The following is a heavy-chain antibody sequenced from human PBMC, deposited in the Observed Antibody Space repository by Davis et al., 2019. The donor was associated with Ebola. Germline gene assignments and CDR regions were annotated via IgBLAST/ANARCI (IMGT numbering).Heavy chain of an antibody. V-gene: IGHV3-7*01. CDR1: GFTFSSYW. CDR3: ARDKMGYSSSWLGDY. CDR2: IKQDGSEK. J-gene: IGHJ4*02. D-gene: IGHD6-13*01. Sequence: PGGSLRLSCAASGFTFSSYWMSWVRQAPGKGLEWVANIKQDGSEKYYVDSVKGRFTISRDNAKNSLYLQMNSLRAEDTAVYYCARDKMGYSSSWLGDYWGQGTLVTVSS.